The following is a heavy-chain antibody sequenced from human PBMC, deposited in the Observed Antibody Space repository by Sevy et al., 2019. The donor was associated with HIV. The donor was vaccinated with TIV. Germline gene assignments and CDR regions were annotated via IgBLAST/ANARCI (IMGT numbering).Heavy chain of an antibody. CDR1: GFTFRSYG. J-gene: IGHJ4*02. CDR3: AKDRNDYGDPYFDY. D-gene: IGHD4-17*01. V-gene: IGHV3-30*18. Sequence: GGSLRLSCAASGFTFRSYGMHWVRQAPGKGLEWVAVISYDGNKKIYADSVKGRFTISRDNSKNTRYLQMNSLRAVDTAVYYCAKDRNDYGDPYFDYWGQRTLVTVSS. CDR2: ISYDGNKK.